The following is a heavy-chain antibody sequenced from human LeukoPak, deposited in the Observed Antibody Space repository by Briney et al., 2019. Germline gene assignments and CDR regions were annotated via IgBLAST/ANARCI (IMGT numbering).Heavy chain of an antibody. D-gene: IGHD3-3*01. CDR1: GFTFNRNC. V-gene: IGHV3-30-3*01. J-gene: IGHJ5*02. Sequence: GGSLRLSCVASGFTFNRNCIHWVRQAAGKGLEWVAAIPHDGSNAYYADSVKGRFTISRDDSKNTQYLQMNSLRIEDSAVYYCATGSDFYYASWGQGTLVTVSS. CDR3: ATGSDFYYAS. CDR2: IPHDGSNA.